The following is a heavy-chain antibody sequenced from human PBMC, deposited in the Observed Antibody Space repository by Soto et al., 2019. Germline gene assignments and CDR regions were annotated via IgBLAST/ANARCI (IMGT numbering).Heavy chain of an antibody. CDR2: IWYDGSNK. Sequence: GGSLRLSCAASGFTFSSYAMHWVRQAPGKGLEWVAVIWYDGSNKYYADSVKGRFTISRDNSKNTLYLQMNSLRAEDTAVYYCARDPYGMDVWGQGTTVTVSS. CDR1: GFTFSSYA. V-gene: IGHV3-33*08. J-gene: IGHJ6*02. CDR3: ARDPYGMDV.